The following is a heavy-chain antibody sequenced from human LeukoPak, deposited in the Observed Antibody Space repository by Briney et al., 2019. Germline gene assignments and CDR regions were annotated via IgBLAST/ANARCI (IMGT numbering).Heavy chain of an antibody. V-gene: IGHV3-33*01. CDR1: GFRFSTYG. D-gene: IGHD3-9*01. J-gene: IGHJ4*02. Sequence: AGGSLRLSCAPPGFRFSTYGMHWVRQAPGKGLEWVAVIWYDGSNKNYADSVKGRFTISRDNSKNTVYLQMSSLRVEGTAVYYCARDIYDILTGYYATGYWGQGTLVTVSS. CDR3: ARDIYDILTGYYATGY. CDR2: IWYDGSNK.